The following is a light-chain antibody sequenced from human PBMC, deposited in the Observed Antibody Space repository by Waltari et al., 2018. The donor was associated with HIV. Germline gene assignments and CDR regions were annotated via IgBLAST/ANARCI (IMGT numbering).Light chain of an antibody. CDR1: SNDLCRYDL. Sequence: QFALTQPASVSGSPGQSIIIPCTGTSNDLCRYDLVLWYHPQPGRAPKLIIYDVTKWPSVVSHRFSGSKSGATASLTISGLQAEDEADYYCCSYAGITTWVFGGGTKVTVL. CDR3: CSYAGITTWV. V-gene: IGLV2-23*02. CDR2: DVT. J-gene: IGLJ3*02.